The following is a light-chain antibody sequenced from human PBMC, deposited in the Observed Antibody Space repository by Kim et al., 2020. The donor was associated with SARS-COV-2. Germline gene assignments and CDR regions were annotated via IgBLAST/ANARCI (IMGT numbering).Light chain of an antibody. CDR3: SSYSCISTYYV. CDR1: STDVGAYNY. V-gene: IGLV2-14*03. Sequence: QLITISCTGTSTDVGAYNYVFWYQQHPGKAPKLLIYAVTNRPSGVSNRFSGSKSDNTASLTISGLQAEDEADYYCSSYSCISTYYVFGTGTKVTVL. CDR2: AVT. J-gene: IGLJ1*01.